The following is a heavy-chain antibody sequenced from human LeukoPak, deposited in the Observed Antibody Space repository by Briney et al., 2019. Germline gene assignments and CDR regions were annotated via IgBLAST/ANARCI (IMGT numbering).Heavy chain of an antibody. V-gene: IGHV4-39*01. J-gene: IGHJ6*03. Sequence: PSETLSLTCTVSGGSISSSSYYWGWIRQPPGKGLEWIESIYYSGSTYYNPSLKSRVTISVDTSKNQFSLKLSSVPAADTAVYYCARGGSGWYSFYYYYYMDVWGKGTTVTISS. D-gene: IGHD6-19*01. CDR3: ARGGSGWYSFYYYYYMDV. CDR2: IYYSGST. CDR1: GGSISSSSYY.